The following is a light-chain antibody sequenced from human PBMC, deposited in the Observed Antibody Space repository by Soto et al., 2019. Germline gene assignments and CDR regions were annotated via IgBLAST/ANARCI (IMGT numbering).Light chain of an antibody. CDR1: QTISSW. Sequence: DIHMTQSPSTLSGYVFELVTITCRASQTISSWLAWYQQKPGKAPKLLIYKASTLKSGVPSRFSGSGSGTEFTLTISSLQPDDFATYYCQHYNSYSEAFGQGTKVDIK. CDR3: QHYNSYSEA. CDR2: KAS. V-gene: IGKV1-5*03. J-gene: IGKJ1*01.